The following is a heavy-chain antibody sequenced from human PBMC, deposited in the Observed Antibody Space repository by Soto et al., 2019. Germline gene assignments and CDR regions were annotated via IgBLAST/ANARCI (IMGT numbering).Heavy chain of an antibody. D-gene: IGHD3-22*01. Sequence: ASVKVSCKASGYTFTSYYMHWVRQAPGQGLEWMGIINPSGGSTSYAQKFQGRVTMTRDTSTSTVYMELSSLRSEDTAVYYCARGHSSYYDSSGYFLDYWGQGTLVTVSS. J-gene: IGHJ4*02. CDR2: INPSGGST. V-gene: IGHV1-46*01. CDR3: ARGHSSYYDSSGYFLDY. CDR1: GYTFTSYY.